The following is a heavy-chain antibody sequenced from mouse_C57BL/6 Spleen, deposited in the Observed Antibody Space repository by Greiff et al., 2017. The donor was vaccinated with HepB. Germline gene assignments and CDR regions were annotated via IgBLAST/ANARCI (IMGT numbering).Heavy chain of an antibody. D-gene: IGHD1-1*01. Sequence: VQLKESGGGLVKPGGSLKLSCAASGFTFSDYGMHWVRQAPEKGLEWVAYISSGSSTIYYADTVKGRFTISRDNAKNTLFLQMTSLRSEDTAMYYCAKKNYYGSSGAMDYWGQGTSVTVSS. CDR2: ISSGSSTI. J-gene: IGHJ4*01. CDR1: GFTFSDYG. V-gene: IGHV5-17*01. CDR3: AKKNYYGSSGAMDY.